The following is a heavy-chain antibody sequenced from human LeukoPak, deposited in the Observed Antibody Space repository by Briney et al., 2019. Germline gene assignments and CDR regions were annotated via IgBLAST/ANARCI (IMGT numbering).Heavy chain of an antibody. Sequence: PGGSLRLSCAASGFTFSGYLMHWVRQAPGRGLVCVSRINSDGSSTSYADSVKGRFTISRDNAKNTLYLQMNSLRAEDTAVYYCARDRGQYGMDVWGQGTTVTVSS. CDR1: GFTFSGYL. V-gene: IGHV3-74*01. D-gene: IGHD3-10*01. CDR2: INSDGSST. J-gene: IGHJ6*02. CDR3: ARDRGQYGMDV.